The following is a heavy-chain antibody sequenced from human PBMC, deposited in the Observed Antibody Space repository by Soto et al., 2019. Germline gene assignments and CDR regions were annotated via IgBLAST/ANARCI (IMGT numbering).Heavy chain of an antibody. CDR3: ARVIVWFGELLSGPLDY. CDR2: ISSSSSYI. CDR1: GFTFSSYS. V-gene: IGHV3-21*01. Sequence: EVQLVESGGGLVQPGGSLRLSCAASGFTFSSYSMNWVRQAPGKGLEWVSSISSSSSYIYYADSVKGRFTISRDNAKNSMYLQMNSLRAEDTAVYYCARVIVWFGELLSGPLDYWGQGTLVTVSS. D-gene: IGHD3-10*01. J-gene: IGHJ4*02.